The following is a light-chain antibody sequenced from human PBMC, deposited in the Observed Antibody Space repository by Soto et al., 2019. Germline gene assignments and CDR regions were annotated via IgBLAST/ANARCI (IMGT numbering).Light chain of an antibody. CDR2: GAS. CDR1: QSVSST. V-gene: IGKV3-15*01. CDR3: QQYKNWPLT. Sequence: ETVMTQSPATLSVSPGERATLSCRASQSVSSTLAWYQQKPGQAPRLLIYGASTRATGIPARFSGSGSGTEFTRPISSRQSEDFAFYYCQQYKNWPLTFGQGTKLEIK. J-gene: IGKJ2*01.